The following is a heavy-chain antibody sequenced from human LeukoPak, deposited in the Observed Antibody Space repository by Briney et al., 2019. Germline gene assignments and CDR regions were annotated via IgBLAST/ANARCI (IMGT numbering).Heavy chain of an antibody. D-gene: IGHD6-6*01. Sequence: GGSLLLSCAASGFTFSSYAMSWGRQARGRVLEWVSAISGSGGSTYYADSVKGRFTISRDNSKNTLYLQMNSLRAEDTAVYYCAKRDSSSCNYDYYYGMDVWGQGTTVTVSS. CDR3: AKRDSSSCNYDYYYGMDV. V-gene: IGHV3-23*01. CDR1: GFTFSSYA. J-gene: IGHJ6*02. CDR2: ISGSGGST.